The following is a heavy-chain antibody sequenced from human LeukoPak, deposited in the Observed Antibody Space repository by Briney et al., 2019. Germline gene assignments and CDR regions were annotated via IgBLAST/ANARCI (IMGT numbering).Heavy chain of an antibody. CDR1: GGTFSSYA. J-gene: IGHJ4*02. Sequence: SVKVSCKASGGTFSSYAISWARQAPGQGLEWMGRIIPIFGTANYAQKFQGRVTITADKSTSTAYMELSSLRSEDTAVYYCTFAYYDFWSGYPHRFDYWGQGTLVTVSS. D-gene: IGHD3-3*01. CDR2: IIPIFGTA. CDR3: TFAYYDFWSGYPHRFDY. V-gene: IGHV1-69*06.